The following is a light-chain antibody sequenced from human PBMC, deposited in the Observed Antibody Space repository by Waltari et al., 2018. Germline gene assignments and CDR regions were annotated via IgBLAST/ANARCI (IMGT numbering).Light chain of an antibody. Sequence: QLVLTQPPSASASLGASVKLTCTLNSGHTRYAIAWHQQQPEKGPRFLMKLDSDGSHTKGDGIPDRFSGSSSGAERYLILSSRQSEDEADYYCQSWDTGINVFGGGTKLTVL. V-gene: IGLV4-69*01. CDR3: QSWDTGINV. CDR2: LDSDGSH. CDR1: SGHTRYA. J-gene: IGLJ2*01.